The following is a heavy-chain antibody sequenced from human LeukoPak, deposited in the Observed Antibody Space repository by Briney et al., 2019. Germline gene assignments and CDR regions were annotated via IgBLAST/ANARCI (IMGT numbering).Heavy chain of an antibody. J-gene: IGHJ4*02. D-gene: IGHD2-8*01. CDR2: INPSGGSA. Sequence: GASVEVSCKASGYTFTNYHIHWVRQAPGQGLEWMGKINPSGGSASYAQKFQGRVTMTRDTSTSTVYMELSSLRSDDTAVHYCARVSGYCTNGVCYDPFDYWGQGTLVTVSS. CDR3: ARVSGYCTNGVCYDPFDY. CDR1: GYTFTNYH. V-gene: IGHV1-46*01.